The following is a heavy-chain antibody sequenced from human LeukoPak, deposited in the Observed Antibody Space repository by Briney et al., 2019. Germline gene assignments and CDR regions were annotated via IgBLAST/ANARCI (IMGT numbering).Heavy chain of an antibody. V-gene: IGHV3-48*03. CDR1: GFTFSSYE. Sequence: PGGSLRLSCAASGFTFSSYEMNWVRQAPGKGLEWVSYISSSGSTIYYADSVKGRFTVSRDNAKNSLYLQMSSLRAEDTAVYYCARKLYYMDVWGKGTTVTISS. J-gene: IGHJ6*03. CDR3: ARKLYYMDV. CDR2: ISSSGSTI.